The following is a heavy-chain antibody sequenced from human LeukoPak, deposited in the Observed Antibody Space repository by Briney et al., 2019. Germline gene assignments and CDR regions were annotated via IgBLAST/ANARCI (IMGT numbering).Heavy chain of an antibody. J-gene: IGHJ4*02. CDR1: GGTFSSYA. CDR3: ARDANLEWSLDY. CDR2: IIPIFGTA. Sequence: SVKVSCKASGGTFSSYAISWVRQAPGQGLEWMGGIIPIFGTANYAQKFQGRVTITADESTSTAYMELSSLRSEDTAVYYCARDANLEWSLDYWGQGTLVTVSS. V-gene: IGHV1-69*13. D-gene: IGHD3-3*01.